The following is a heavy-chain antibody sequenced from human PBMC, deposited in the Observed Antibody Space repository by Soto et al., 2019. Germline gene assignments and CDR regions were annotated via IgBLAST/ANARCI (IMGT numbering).Heavy chain of an antibody. CDR3: ARRIAAAKYYYYYGMDV. D-gene: IGHD6-13*01. CDR2: IYYSGST. V-gene: IGHV4-39*01. CDR1: GGSISSSSYY. Sequence: SETLSLTCTVSGGSISSSSYYWGWIRQPPGKGLEWIGSIYYSGSTYYNPSLKSRVTISVDTSKNQSSLKLSSVTAADTAVYYCARRIAAAKYYYYYGMDVWGQGTTVTVSS. J-gene: IGHJ6*02.